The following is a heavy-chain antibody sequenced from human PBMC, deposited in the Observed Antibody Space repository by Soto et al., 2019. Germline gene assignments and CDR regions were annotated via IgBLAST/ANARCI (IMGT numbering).Heavy chain of an antibody. D-gene: IGHD2-2*01. CDR2: IYYSGST. CDR3: ARGRLVPAAMRDYYYGMDV. J-gene: IGHJ6*02. CDR1: GGSISSGDYY. Sequence: QVQLQESGPGLVKPSQTLSLTCTVSGGSISSGDYYWSWIRQPPGKGLEWIGYIYYSGSTYYNPSLKLRVTISVDTSKNQFSLKLSSVTAADTAVYYCARGRLVPAAMRDYYYGMDVWGQGTTVTVSS. V-gene: IGHV4-30-4*01.